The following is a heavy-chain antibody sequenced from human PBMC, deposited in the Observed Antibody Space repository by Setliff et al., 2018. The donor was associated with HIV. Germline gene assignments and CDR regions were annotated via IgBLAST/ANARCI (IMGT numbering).Heavy chain of an antibody. CDR3: ARRGKTENSYVLNWFDP. J-gene: IGHJ5*02. V-gene: IGHV4-61*02. Sequence: SETLSLTCTVSGGSISSGFYYWSWIRQPAGKGLEWIGRIYTSGSTKYNPSLESRVTISVDPSKNQFSLTLSSVTAADTAMYYCARRGKTENSYVLNWFDPWGQGILVTVSS. CDR2: IYTSGST. CDR1: GGSISSGFYY. D-gene: IGHD5-18*01.